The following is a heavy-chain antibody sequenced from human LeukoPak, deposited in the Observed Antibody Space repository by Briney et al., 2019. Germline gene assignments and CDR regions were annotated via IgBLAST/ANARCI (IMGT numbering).Heavy chain of an antibody. V-gene: IGHV4-39*07. CDR1: GGSISSSSYY. Sequence: SETLSLTCTVSGGSISSSSYYWGWIRQPPGKGLEWIGSIYYSGSTYYNPSLKSRVTISVDTSKNQFSLKLSSVTAADTAVYYCGADSSGYYLSFDYWGQGALVTVSS. D-gene: IGHD3-22*01. CDR3: GADSSGYYLSFDY. CDR2: IYYSGST. J-gene: IGHJ4*02.